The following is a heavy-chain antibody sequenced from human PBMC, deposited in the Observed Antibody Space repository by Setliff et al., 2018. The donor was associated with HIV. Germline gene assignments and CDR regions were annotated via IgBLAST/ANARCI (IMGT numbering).Heavy chain of an antibody. V-gene: IGHV1-2*02. CDR1: GYTFSDYF. D-gene: IGHD3-10*02. Sequence: ASVKVSCKASGYTFSDYFIHWARQAPGQGLEWMGWIHPNRGGTNYAQKFQGRVTMTRDTSITTAYMELSRLSSDDTAVYYCARVFGVRQAFDNWGQGTLVTVSS. CDR2: IHPNRGGT. J-gene: IGHJ4*02. CDR3: ARVFGVRQAFDN.